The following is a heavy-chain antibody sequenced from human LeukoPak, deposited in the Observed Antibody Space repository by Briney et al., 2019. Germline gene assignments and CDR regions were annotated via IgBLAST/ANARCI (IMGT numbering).Heavy chain of an antibody. V-gene: IGHV4-34*01. D-gene: IGHD3-16*02. CDR3: ARGGYYDYVWGSYRLHLFDY. J-gene: IGHJ4*02. CDR1: GGSFSGYY. Sequence: RSSETLSLTCAVYGGSFSGYYWSWIRQPPGKGLEWIGEINHSGSTNYNPSLKSRVTISVDTSKNQFSLKLSSVTAADTAVYYCARGGYYDYVWGSYRLHLFDYWGQGTLVTVSS. CDR2: INHSGST.